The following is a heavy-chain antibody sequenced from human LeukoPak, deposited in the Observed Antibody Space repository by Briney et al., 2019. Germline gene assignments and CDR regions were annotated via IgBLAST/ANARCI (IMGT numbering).Heavy chain of an antibody. V-gene: IGHV4-34*01. CDR3: ARVEYYYDSSGYLFDY. CDR2: ISHSGST. Sequence: SETLSLTCGVYGGSFSDYHWNWIRQSPGKGLEWIGEISHSGSTNYNPSLKSRVTISVDTSKNQFSLKLSSVTAADTAVYYCARVEYYYDSSGYLFDYWGQGTLVTVSS. D-gene: IGHD3-22*01. J-gene: IGHJ4*02. CDR1: GGSFSDYH.